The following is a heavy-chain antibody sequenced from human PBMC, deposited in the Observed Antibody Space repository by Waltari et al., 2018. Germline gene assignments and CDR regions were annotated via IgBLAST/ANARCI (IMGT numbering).Heavy chain of an antibody. CDR1: GFTFSSYW. CDR2: INQDGSEK. Sequence: EVQLVESGGGLVQPGGSLSLSCAASGFTFSSYWMIWVRQAPGQGLEWVAHINQDGSEKSYVASVKGRFTISRDNAKQSLYLQMNSLRPDDTAIYYCARLWGANDWGQGTLVTVSS. CDR3: ARLWGAND. D-gene: IGHD2-21*01. J-gene: IGHJ4*02. V-gene: IGHV3-7*01.